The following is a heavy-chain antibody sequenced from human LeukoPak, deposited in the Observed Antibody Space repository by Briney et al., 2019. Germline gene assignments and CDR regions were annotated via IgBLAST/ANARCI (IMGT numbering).Heavy chain of an antibody. CDR3: AREDVDITVATSGAFDI. J-gene: IGHJ3*02. Sequence: PGGSLRLSCAASGFTFNRFWMHWVRQAPGKGLVWVSRIISYGSSTNYAHSVKGRFTIPSDNAKNTLYLQMNSVRAEDTALYYCAREDVDITVATSGAFDIWGQGTMVTVSS. D-gene: IGHD6-19*01. V-gene: IGHV3-74*01. CDR1: GFTFNRFW. CDR2: IISYGSST.